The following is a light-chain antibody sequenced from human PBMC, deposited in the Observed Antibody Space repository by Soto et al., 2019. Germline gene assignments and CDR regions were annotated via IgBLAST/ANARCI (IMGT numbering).Light chain of an antibody. CDR3: LQDHNDSWA. J-gene: IGKJ1*01. CDR2: AAS. CDR1: QYISTY. Sequence: IQMTQSPSSLSASVGDSVTITCRASQYISTYLNWYQQKPGKAPTLLIYAASNLQSGVPSRFRGSRSGTEFTLTVSSLQPEDFATYYCLQDHNDSWAFGQGTKVDI. V-gene: IGKV1-6*01.